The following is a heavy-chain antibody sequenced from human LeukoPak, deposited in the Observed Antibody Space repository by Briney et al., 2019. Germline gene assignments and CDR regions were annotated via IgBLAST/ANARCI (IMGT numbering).Heavy chain of an antibody. J-gene: IGHJ4*02. V-gene: IGHV1-69*05. CDR2: ISPIFGTA. CDR1: GGTFSSYA. Sequence: SVKVSCKASGGTFSSYAISWVRQAPGQGLEWMGRISPIFGTANYAQKFQGRVTITTDESTSTAYMELSSLRSEDTAVYYCARGYYYDSSGYYTPVYYFDYWGQGTLVTDSS. CDR3: ARGYYYDSSGYYTPVYYFDY. D-gene: IGHD3-22*01.